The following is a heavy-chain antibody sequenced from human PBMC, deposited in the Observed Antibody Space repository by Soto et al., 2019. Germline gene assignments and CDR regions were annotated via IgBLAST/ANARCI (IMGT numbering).Heavy chain of an antibody. J-gene: IGHJ3*02. CDR1: GASLISGEHY. CDR2: IYYTGIT. D-gene: IGHD3-3*01. CDR3: ARVYDHDAFDI. V-gene: IGHV4-30-4*01. Sequence: SETLSLTCSVSGASLISGEHYWSWIRQAPGKGLEWIGLIYYTGITDYNPSLKSRVAISLDTSENQFSLTLSSVTAADTAVYYCARVYDHDAFDIWGQGTMVTVSS.